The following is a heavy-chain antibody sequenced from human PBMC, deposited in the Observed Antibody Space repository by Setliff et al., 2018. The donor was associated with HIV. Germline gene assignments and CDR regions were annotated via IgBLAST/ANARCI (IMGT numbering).Heavy chain of an antibody. CDR2: IHPSSGGT. J-gene: IGHJ4*02. D-gene: IGHD2-21*02. V-gene: IGHV1-2*02. CDR1: GYTFTDYY. CDR3: ARELYGGNSRPFDY. Sequence: ASVKVSCKASGYTFTDYYMHWVRQAPGQGLEWMGWIHPSSGGTNYAQKFQGRVTMTRDTSISTAYMELSRLRSDDTAVYYCARELYGGNSRPFDYWGQGALVTVSS.